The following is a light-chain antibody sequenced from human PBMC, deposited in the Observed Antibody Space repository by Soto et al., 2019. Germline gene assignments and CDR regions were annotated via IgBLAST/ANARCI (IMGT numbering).Light chain of an antibody. Sequence: QSVLTQPPSVSGAPGQRVTISCTGSSSNIGAGYDVHWYQQLPGTAPKLLIYGNSNRPSGVPDLFSGSKSGTSASLAITGLQAEDEADYYCQSYDSSLCGVVFGGGTKLTVL. CDR2: GNS. J-gene: IGLJ2*01. V-gene: IGLV1-40*01. CDR1: SSNIGAGYD. CDR3: QSYDSSLCGVV.